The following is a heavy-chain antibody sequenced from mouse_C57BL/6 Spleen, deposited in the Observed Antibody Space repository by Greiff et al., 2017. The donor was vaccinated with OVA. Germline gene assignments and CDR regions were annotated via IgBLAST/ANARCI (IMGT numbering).Heavy chain of an antibody. V-gene: IGHV1-26*01. CDR3: ARRRDSSGY. D-gene: IGHD3-2*02. J-gene: IGHJ3*01. Sequence: EVQLQQSRPELVKPGASVKISCKASGYTFTDYYMNWVKQSHGKSLEWIGDINPNTGGTSYNQKFKGKATLTVDKSSSTAYMELRSLTSEDSAVYYCARRRDSSGYWGQGTLVTVSA. CDR2: INPNTGGT. CDR1: GYTFTDYY.